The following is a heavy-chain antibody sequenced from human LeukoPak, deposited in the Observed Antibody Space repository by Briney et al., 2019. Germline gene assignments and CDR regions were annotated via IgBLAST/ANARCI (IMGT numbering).Heavy chain of an antibody. V-gene: IGHV3-23*01. D-gene: IGHD3-22*01. Sequence: PGGSLRLSCAASGFTFSSYAMSWVRQAPGKGLEWVSAISGSGGSTYYADSVKGRFTISRDNSKNTLYLQMNSLRAEDTAVYYCAKAGGDYYDSSGYLDYWGQGTLATVSS. CDR1: GFTFSSYA. J-gene: IGHJ4*02. CDR3: AKAGGDYYDSSGYLDY. CDR2: ISGSGGST.